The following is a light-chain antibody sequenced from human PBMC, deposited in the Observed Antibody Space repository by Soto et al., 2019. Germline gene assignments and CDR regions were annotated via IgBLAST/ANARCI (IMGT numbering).Light chain of an antibody. Sequence: DIQMTQSPSSLSASVGDRVTITCRASQGISSSLAWYQQKPGKVPKVLIYAASTLQSGVPSRFSGSGSGTEFSLTISNLQPEDVATYYCQKYDSAPETFGQGNQVEIK. CDR1: QGISSS. J-gene: IGKJ1*01. V-gene: IGKV1-27*01. CDR2: AAS. CDR3: QKYDSAPET.